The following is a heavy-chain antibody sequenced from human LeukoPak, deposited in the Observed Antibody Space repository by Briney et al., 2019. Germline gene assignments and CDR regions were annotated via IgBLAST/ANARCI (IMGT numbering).Heavy chain of an antibody. D-gene: IGHD1-1*01. V-gene: IGHV4-61*02. CDR2: IYTSGST. Sequence: SETLSLTCTVSGGSISSGSYYWSWIRQPAGKGLEWIGRIYTSGSTNYNPSLKSRVTISVDTSKNQFPLKLSSVTAADTAVYYCATGTTGTAAFDIWGQGTMVTVSS. CDR3: ATGTTGTAAFDI. J-gene: IGHJ3*02. CDR1: GGSISSGSYY.